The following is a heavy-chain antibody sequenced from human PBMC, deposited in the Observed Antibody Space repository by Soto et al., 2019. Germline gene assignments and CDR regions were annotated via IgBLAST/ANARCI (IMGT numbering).Heavy chain of an antibody. CDR3: ARARWYDGFDI. V-gene: IGHV4-59*08. J-gene: IGHJ3*02. CDR1: GASMSEYF. D-gene: IGHD2-15*01. Sequence: SETLSLTCTVSGASMSEYFWSWIRQSPGKGLEWIGGIYYLGSTDYNPSLKGRVTISLDTSKNQVSLRLSSVTAADTAMYYCARARWYDGFDIWGQGTMVTVSS. CDR2: IYYLGST.